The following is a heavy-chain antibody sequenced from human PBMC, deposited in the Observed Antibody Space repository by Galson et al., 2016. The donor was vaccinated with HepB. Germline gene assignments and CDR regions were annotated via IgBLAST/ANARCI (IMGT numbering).Heavy chain of an antibody. CDR2: ISASGGKT. D-gene: IGHD3-16*01. CDR1: GFTFSNYD. Sequence: SLRLSCAGPGFTFSNYDMNWVRQAPGKGLEWVSVISASGGKTYYADSVKGRFTISSDNSKNTLYLQMNRLRAEDTAVYYCAKARPTGGGIDYWGQGALVTVSS. V-gene: IGHV3-23*01. CDR3: AKARPTGGGIDY. J-gene: IGHJ4*02.